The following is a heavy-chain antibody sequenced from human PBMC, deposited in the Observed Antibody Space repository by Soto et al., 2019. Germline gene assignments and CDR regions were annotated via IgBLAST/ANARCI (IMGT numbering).Heavy chain of an antibody. D-gene: IGHD3-3*01. Sequence: PGGSLRLSCAASGFTFSSYGMHWVRQAPGKGLEWVAVIWYDGSNKYYADSVKGRFTISRDNSKNTLYLQMNSLRAEDTAVYYCARDRQGYYDFWSGYSHFDYWGQGTLVTVS. V-gene: IGHV3-33*01. CDR3: ARDRQGYYDFWSGYSHFDY. J-gene: IGHJ4*02. CDR2: IWYDGSNK. CDR1: GFTFSSYG.